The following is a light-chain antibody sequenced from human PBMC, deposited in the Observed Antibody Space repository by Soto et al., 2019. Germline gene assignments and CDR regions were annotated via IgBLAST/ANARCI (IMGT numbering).Light chain of an antibody. CDR3: QHYNSYSEP. V-gene: IGKV1-5*03. Sequence: IQMTQSASTLSGSVGDRVTITCRASQTISSWLAWYQQKPGKAPKLLIYKASTLKSGVPSRFSGSGSGTEFTLTISSLQPDDFATYYCQHYNSYSEPFGQGTKVDI. CDR2: KAS. CDR1: QTISSW. J-gene: IGKJ1*01.